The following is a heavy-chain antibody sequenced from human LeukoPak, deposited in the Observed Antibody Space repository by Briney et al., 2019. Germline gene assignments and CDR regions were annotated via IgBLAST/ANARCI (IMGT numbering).Heavy chain of an antibody. CDR3: ARGMTDWWFDP. Sequence: SETLSLTCTVSGGSISSGGYHWSWIRQHPGKGLEWIGYIYYSGSTHYNPSLKSRVTISVDTSKNQFSLKLSSVTAADTAVYYCARGMTDWWFDPWGQGTQVTVSS. CDR1: GGSISSGGYH. V-gene: IGHV4-31*03. D-gene: IGHD3-9*01. J-gene: IGHJ5*02. CDR2: IYYSGST.